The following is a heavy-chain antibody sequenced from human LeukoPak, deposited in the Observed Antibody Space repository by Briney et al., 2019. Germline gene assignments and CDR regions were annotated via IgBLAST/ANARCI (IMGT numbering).Heavy chain of an antibody. D-gene: IGHD2-2*01. Sequence: PSETLSLTCAVYGGSFSGYYWSWIRQPPGKGLEWIGEINHSGSTNYNPSLKSRVTISVDTSKNQFSLKLSSVTAADTAVYYCARSLYQLLGYYYYYYYMDVWGKGTTVTVSS. CDR3: ARSLYQLLGYYYYYYYMDV. CDR1: GGSFSGYY. CDR2: INHSGST. V-gene: IGHV4-34*01. J-gene: IGHJ6*03.